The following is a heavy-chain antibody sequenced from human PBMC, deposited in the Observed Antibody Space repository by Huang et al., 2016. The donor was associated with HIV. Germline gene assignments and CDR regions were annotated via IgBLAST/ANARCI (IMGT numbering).Heavy chain of an antibody. CDR2: IFPDDSDT. CDR3: ARRFSSSSGYFDY. CDR1: GYSFGSYW. D-gene: IGHD6-6*01. Sequence: VQLVQSGAEVKTPGESLKISCKGSGYSFGSYWIAWVRQLPGKGLEWMGIIFPDDSDTTYSPSFEGQVTISADKSIGTAYLQWSSLKASDTAMYYCARRFSSSSGYFDYWGQGSLVTVSS. V-gene: IGHV5-51*01. J-gene: IGHJ4*02.